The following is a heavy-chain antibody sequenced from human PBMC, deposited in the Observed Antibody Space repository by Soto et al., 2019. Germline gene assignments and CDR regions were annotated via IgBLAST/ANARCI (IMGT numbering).Heavy chain of an antibody. Sequence: SETLSLTCTVCGGSISSYYWSWIRQPPGKGLEWIGYIYYSGSTNYNPSLKSRVTISVDTSKNQFSLKLSSVTAADTAVYYCARPRYYGSGSYLDYWGQGTLVTVSS. J-gene: IGHJ4*02. CDR1: GGSISSYY. V-gene: IGHV4-59*01. D-gene: IGHD3-10*01. CDR2: IYYSGST. CDR3: ARPRYYGSGSYLDY.